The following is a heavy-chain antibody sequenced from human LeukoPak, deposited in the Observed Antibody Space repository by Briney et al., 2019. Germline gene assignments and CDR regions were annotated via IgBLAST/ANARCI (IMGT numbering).Heavy chain of an antibody. V-gene: IGHV4-59*01. CDR3: AGHRSSGSPYFDY. D-gene: IGHD3-10*01. Sequence: SETLSLTCTVSGGSISSYYWSWIRQPPGKGLEWIGYIYYSGSTNYNPSLKSRVTISVDTSKNQFSLKLSSVTAADTAVYYCAGHRSSGSPYFDYWGQGTLVTVSS. CDR1: GGSISSYY. J-gene: IGHJ4*02. CDR2: IYYSGST.